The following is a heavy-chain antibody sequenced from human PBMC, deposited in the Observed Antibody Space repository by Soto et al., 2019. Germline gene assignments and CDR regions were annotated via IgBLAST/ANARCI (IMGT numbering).Heavy chain of an antibody. Sequence: QVQLVESGGGVVQPGRSLRLSCAASGFTFSSYAMHWVRQAPGKGLEWVAVISYDGSNKYYADSVKGRFTISRDNSKNTLYLQMNSLRAEDTAVYYCARGSGRLNYYYGMDVWGQGTTVTVSS. CDR2: ISYDGSNK. J-gene: IGHJ6*02. CDR1: GFTFSSYA. V-gene: IGHV3-30-3*01. CDR3: ARGSGRLNYYYGMDV. D-gene: IGHD3-3*01.